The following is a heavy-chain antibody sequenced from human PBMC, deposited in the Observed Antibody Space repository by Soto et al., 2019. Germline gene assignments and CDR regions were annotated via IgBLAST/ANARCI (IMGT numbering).Heavy chain of an antibody. D-gene: IGHD6-13*01. CDR2: IYHSGST. J-gene: IGHJ5*02. CDR1: GGSISSSNW. Sequence: TSETLSLTCAVSGGSISSSNWWSWVRQPPGKGLELVGEIYHSGSTNYNPSLKSRVTISVDKSKNQFSLKLSSVTAADTAVYYCARDESSSWNNSSDPGGQGTLVTVSS. CDR3: ARDESSSWNNSSDP. V-gene: IGHV4-4*02.